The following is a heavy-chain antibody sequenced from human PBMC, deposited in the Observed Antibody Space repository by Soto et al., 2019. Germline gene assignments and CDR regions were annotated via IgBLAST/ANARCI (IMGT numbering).Heavy chain of an antibody. J-gene: IGHJ4*02. CDR3: ARGPGIAVAATFFDD. D-gene: IGHD6-19*01. CDR2: IYYSGST. Sequence: KAXETLSLPFTVSGGSISSGYYYWSWIRQPPGKGLEWIGYIYYSGSTYYNPSLKSRVTISVDTSKNQFSLKLSSVTAADTAVYYCARGPGIAVAATFFDDWGQGTLVTVSS. CDR1: GGSISSGYYY. V-gene: IGHV4-30-4*01.